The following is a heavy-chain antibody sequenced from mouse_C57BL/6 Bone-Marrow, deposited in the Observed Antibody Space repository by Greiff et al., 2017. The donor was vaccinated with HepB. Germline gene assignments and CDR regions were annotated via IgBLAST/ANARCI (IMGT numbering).Heavy chain of an antibody. CDR3: ARTGYYGSSFAY. V-gene: IGHV1-63*01. Sequence: LQESGAELVRPGTSVKMSCKASGYTFTNYWIGWAKQRPGHGLEWIGDIYPGGGYTNYNEKFKGKATLTADKSSSTAYMQFSSLTSEDSAIYYCARTGYYGSSFAYWGQGTLVTVSA. J-gene: IGHJ3*01. CDR2: IYPGGGYT. D-gene: IGHD1-1*01. CDR1: GYTFTNYW.